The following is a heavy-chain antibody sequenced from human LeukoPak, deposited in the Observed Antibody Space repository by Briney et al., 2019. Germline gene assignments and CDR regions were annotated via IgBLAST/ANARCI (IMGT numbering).Heavy chain of an antibody. Sequence: GGSLRLSCAASGFTFSSYSMNWVRQAPGKGLEWVSSISSSSSYIYYADSVKGRFTISRDNAKNSLYLQMNSLRAEDTAVYYCVQGATVTTPLDYWGQGTLVTVSS. V-gene: IGHV3-21*01. J-gene: IGHJ4*02. D-gene: IGHD4-17*01. CDR2: ISSSSSYI. CDR3: VQGATVTTPLDY. CDR1: GFTFSSYS.